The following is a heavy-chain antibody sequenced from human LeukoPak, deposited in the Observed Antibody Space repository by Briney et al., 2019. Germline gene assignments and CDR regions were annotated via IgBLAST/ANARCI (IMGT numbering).Heavy chain of an antibody. CDR3: ARGQPRTYYYGMDV. D-gene: IGHD6-13*01. V-gene: IGHV7-4-1*02. CDR2: INTNTGSP. J-gene: IGHJ6*02. CDR1: GYTFNNYA. Sequence: GASVKVSCKASGYTFNNYAMNWVRQAPGQGLEWMGWINTNTGSPTNAQGFTGRFVFSLDTSVSTAYVQIRSLEAEDTAVYYCARGQPRTYYYGMDVWGQGTTVTVSS.